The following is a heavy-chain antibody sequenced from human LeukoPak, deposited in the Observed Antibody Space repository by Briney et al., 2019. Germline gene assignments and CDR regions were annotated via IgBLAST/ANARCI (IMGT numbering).Heavy chain of an antibody. V-gene: IGHV4-30-4*01. CDR1: GGSISSGDYY. J-gene: IGHJ6*02. Sequence: PSETLSLTCTVSGGSISSGDYYWSWIPQPPGKGLEWIGYIYYSGSTYYNPSLKSRVTISVDTSKNQFSLKLSSVTAADTAVYYCARTTYYYGSGSYFYYYYGMDVWGQGTTVTVSS. CDR2: IYYSGST. D-gene: IGHD3-10*01. CDR3: ARTTYYYGSGSYFYYYYGMDV.